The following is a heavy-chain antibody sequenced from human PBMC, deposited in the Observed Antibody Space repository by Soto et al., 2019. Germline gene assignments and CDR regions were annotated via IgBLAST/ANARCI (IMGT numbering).Heavy chain of an antibody. CDR1: GFTLSSYG. J-gene: IGHJ6*02. CDR3: AKDSLNYDFWSGSNYYYGMDV. Sequence: GGSLRLSCAASGFTLSSYGMHWVRQAPGKGLEWVAVISYDGSNKYYADSVKGRFTISRDNSKNTLYLQMNSLRAEDTAVYYCAKDSLNYDFWSGSNYYYGMDVWGQGTTVTVSS. V-gene: IGHV3-30*18. D-gene: IGHD3-3*01. CDR2: ISYDGSNK.